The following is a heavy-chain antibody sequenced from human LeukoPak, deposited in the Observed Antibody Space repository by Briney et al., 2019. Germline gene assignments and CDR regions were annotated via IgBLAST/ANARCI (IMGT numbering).Heavy chain of an antibody. CDR2: IRYDGSNK. CDR1: GFTFSSYG. J-gene: IGHJ4*02. V-gene: IGHV3-30*02. Sequence: GGSLRLSCAASGFTFSSYGMHCVRQAPGKALEWVAFIRYDGSNKEYTDSEKGRFTISRDNSKNTLYLQINSLKAEDTAVYYCAKSGQAGDYWGQGTLVTVSS. D-gene: IGHD6-13*01. CDR3: AKSGQAGDY.